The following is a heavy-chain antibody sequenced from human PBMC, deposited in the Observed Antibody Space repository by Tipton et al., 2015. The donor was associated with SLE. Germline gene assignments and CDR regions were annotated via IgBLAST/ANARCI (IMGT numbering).Heavy chain of an antibody. J-gene: IGHJ6*02. CDR2: ISYTETT. Sequence: TLSLTCTVSGGSISVYHWSWLRQPPGKGLEWIGYISYTETTKYNPSLESRVIISVDTSKNQFSLRLSSVTAADTAMYYCARHVGVAYYYAMDVWGQGTTVVISS. CDR3: ARHVGVAYYYAMDV. D-gene: IGHD2-15*01. V-gene: IGHV4-59*08. CDR1: GGSISVYH.